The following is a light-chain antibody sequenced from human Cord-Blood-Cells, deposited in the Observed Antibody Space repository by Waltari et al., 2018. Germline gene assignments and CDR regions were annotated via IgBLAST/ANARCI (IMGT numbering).Light chain of an antibody. V-gene: IGKV3-15*01. CDR2: GAS. CDR3: QQYNNWPPAWT. CDR1: QSVSSN. J-gene: IGKJ1*01. Sequence: VMTQSPATLSVSPGERATLSCRASQSVSSNLAWYQQKPGQAPRLLIYGASTRATGIPARFSGSGSGTEFTLTISSLQSEDFAVYYCQQYNNWPPAWTFGQGTKVEIK.